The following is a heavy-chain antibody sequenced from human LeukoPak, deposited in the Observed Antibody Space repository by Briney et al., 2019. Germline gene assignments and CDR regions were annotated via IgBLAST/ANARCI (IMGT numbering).Heavy chain of an antibody. CDR3: AKMYYYDSSGSNDAFDI. V-gene: IGHV3-30*18. J-gene: IGHJ3*02. CDR1: GFTFNSYG. CDR2: ISYDGSNK. D-gene: IGHD3-22*01. Sequence: GGSLRLSCAASGFTFNSYGMHWVRQAPGKGLEWVAVISYDGSNKYYADSVKGRFTISRDNSKNTLYLQMNSLRAEDTAVYYCAKMYYYDSSGSNDAFDIWGQGTMVTVSS.